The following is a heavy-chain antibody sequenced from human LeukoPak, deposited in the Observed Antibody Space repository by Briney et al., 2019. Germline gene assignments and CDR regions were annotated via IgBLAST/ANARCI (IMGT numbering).Heavy chain of an antibody. CDR1: GGSISSYY. Sequence: SETLSLTCTVSGGSISSYYWSWIRQPPGKGLEWIGYIYYSGSTYYNPSLKSRVTISVDTSKNQFSLKLSSVTAADTAVYYCARDRGYDSRYYYYGMDVWGQGTTVTVSS. CDR3: ARDRGYDSRYYYYGMDV. D-gene: IGHD3-22*01. CDR2: IYYSGST. J-gene: IGHJ6*02. V-gene: IGHV4-59*01.